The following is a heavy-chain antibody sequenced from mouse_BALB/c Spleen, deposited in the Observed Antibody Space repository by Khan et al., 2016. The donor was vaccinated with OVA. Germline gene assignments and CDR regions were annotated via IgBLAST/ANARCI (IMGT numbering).Heavy chain of an antibody. CDR1: GYSFTSYL. CDR2: IYPGNSDT. V-gene: IGHV1-5*01. D-gene: IGHD1-1*01. Sequence: VQLQQSGTVLARPGASVKMSCKASGYSFTSYLIHWVKQRPGQGLEWIGDIYPGNSDTRYNQKFKDKAKLTSGTSASNAYMEISSLTNEDSAVYYCTRGGFSFFAYWGQGTLVTVSA. CDR3: TRGGFSFFAY. J-gene: IGHJ3*01.